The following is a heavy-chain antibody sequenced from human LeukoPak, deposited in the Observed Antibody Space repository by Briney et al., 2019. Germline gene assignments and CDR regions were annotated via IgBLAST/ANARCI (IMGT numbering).Heavy chain of an antibody. J-gene: IGHJ4*02. CDR1: GFSVTNTY. CDR3: AKHNYGLSLDF. D-gene: IGHD3-10*01. Sequence: GGSLRLSCAASGFSVTNTYMTWVRQAPGKGLEWVSVIYTAGTTYYADSVKGRFTISRDNSKNTVYLQMDSLRAEDTAMYYCAKHNYGLSLDFWGQGTLVTVSS. V-gene: IGHV3-66*04. CDR2: IYTAGTT.